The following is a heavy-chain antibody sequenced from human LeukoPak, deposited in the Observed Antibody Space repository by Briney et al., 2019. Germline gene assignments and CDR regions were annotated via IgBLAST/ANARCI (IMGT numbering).Heavy chain of an antibody. Sequence: GGSLRLSCAASGFTFSTYGMHWVRQAPGKGLEWVAFIWHDGSNTYYADSVKGRFTISRDNSKDTVYLEMNSLRAEDAAVYYCARDGTGTTLVRGVMGNFDYWGQGTLVTLSS. J-gene: IGHJ4*02. D-gene: IGHD3-10*01. CDR3: ARDGTGTTLVRGVMGNFDY. V-gene: IGHV3-33*01. CDR2: IWHDGSNT. CDR1: GFTFSTYG.